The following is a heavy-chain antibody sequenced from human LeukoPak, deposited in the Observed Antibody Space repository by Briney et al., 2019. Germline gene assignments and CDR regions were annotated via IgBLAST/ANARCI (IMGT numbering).Heavy chain of an antibody. Sequence: GESLKISCKGSGYSFTSYWIGWVRQMPGKGLEWMGIIYPGDSDTRYSPSFQGQVTISADKSTSTAYLQWNSLEASDTAMYYCARVVVPAAISYWGQGTPVTVFS. CDR2: IYPGDSDT. CDR3: ARVVVPAAISY. V-gene: IGHV5-51*01. CDR1: GYSFTSYW. J-gene: IGHJ4*02. D-gene: IGHD2-2*01.